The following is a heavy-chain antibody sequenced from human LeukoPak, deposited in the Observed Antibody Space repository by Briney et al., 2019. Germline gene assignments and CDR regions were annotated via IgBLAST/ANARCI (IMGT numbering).Heavy chain of an antibody. Sequence: PGGSLRLSCAASGFTFSSYWMHWVRQAPGKGLVWVSRINSDGSSTSYADSVKGRFTISRDNAKNSLYLQMNSLRAEDMALYYCAKDVAAAGTRSAFDIWGQGTMVTVSS. CDR3: AKDVAAAGTRSAFDI. CDR2: INSDGSST. V-gene: IGHV3-74*01. D-gene: IGHD6-13*01. CDR1: GFTFSSYW. J-gene: IGHJ3*02.